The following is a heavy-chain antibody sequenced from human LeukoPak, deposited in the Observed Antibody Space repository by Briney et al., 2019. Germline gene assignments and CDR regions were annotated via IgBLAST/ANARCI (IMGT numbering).Heavy chain of an antibody. CDR1: GFPFSSYW. CDR3: ASEGLRIIDY. V-gene: IGHV3-7*01. J-gene: IGHJ4*02. D-gene: IGHD2-15*01. Sequence: PGGSLRLSCAASGFPFSSYWMAWVRQAPGKGLEWVASIKRDGGETFYVDSVRGRFTISRDNAKTSLYLQMNSLRADDTAVYYCASEGLRIIDYWGQGTLVSVSS. CDR2: IKRDGGET.